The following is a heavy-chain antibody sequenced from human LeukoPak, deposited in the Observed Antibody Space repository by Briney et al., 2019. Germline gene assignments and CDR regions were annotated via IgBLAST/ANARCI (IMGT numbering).Heavy chain of an antibody. CDR3: ARDGRAAAAKTNYYYYYYMDV. Sequence: SETLSLTCTVSGGSISSYYWSWIRQPPGKGLEWIGYIYYSGSTNYNPSLKSRVTISVDTSKNQFSLKLSSVTAADTAVYYCARDGRAAAAKTNYYYYYYMDVWGKGTTVTVSS. CDR2: IYYSGST. CDR1: GGSISSYY. J-gene: IGHJ6*03. V-gene: IGHV4-59*01. D-gene: IGHD6-25*01.